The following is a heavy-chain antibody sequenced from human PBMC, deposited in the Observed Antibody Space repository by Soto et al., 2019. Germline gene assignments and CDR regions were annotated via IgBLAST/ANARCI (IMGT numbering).Heavy chain of an antibody. Sequence: KTSETLSLTCTVSGGSISSGGYYWSWIRQHPGKGLEWIGHIYYSGSTYYNPSLKSRVTISVDTSKNQFSLKLSSVTAADTAVYYCARGGRGTADAFDIWGEGTKVTVSS. CDR3: ARGGRGTADAFDI. J-gene: IGHJ3*02. D-gene: IGHD2-15*01. CDR1: GGSISSGGYY. V-gene: IGHV4-31*03. CDR2: IYYSGST.